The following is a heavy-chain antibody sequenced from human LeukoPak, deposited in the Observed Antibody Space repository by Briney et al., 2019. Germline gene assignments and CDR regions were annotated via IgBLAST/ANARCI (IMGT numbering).Heavy chain of an antibody. CDR1: GFTFSSYA. D-gene: IGHD3-9*01. CDR3: AQDPPYFDILPGSPAFDS. J-gene: IGHJ4*02. CDR2: ISGSGGST. Sequence: GGSLRLSCAASGFTFSSYAMSWVRQAPGKGLEWVSAISGSGGSTYYADSVKGRFTISRDNSKNTLYLQTNSLRAEDTAVYYCAQDPPYFDILPGSPAFDSWGQGNLVTVSS. V-gene: IGHV3-23*01.